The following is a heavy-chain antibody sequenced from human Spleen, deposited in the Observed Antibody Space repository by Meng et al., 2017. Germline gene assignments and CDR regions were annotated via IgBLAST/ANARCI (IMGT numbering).Heavy chain of an antibody. CDR3: ARGKQWNHAMDV. Sequence: SVKVSCKSSGGAFSSYAFTWVRQAPGQGLEWMGGIITIFGTANYAQKFQGRVTITADKSTSTVYMELRSLRSDDTAVYYCARGKQWNHAMDVWGLGTTVTVSS. D-gene: IGHD6-19*01. CDR1: GGAFSSYA. J-gene: IGHJ6*02. V-gene: IGHV1-69*06. CDR2: IITIFGTA.